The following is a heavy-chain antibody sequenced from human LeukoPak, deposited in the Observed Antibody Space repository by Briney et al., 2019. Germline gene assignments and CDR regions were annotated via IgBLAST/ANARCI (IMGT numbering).Heavy chain of an antibody. CDR1: GGTFSSYA. D-gene: IGHD3-9*01. CDR2: NIPILGIA. V-gene: IGHV1-69*04. J-gene: IGHJ6*02. CDR3: ARDAYDILTGYYNYYYYGMDV. Sequence: ASVKVSCKASGGTFSSYAISWVRQAPGQGLEWMGRNIPILGIANYAQKFQGRVTITADKSTSTAYMELSSLRSEDTAVYYCARDAYDILTGYYNYYYYGMDVWGQGTTVTVSS.